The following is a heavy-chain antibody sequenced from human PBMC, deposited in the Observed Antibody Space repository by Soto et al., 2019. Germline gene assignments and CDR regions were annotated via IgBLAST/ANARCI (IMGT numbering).Heavy chain of an antibody. Sequence: SETLSLTCAVYGGSFSGYYWSWIRQPPGKGLEWIGEINHSGSTNYNPSLKSRVTISVDTSKNQFSLKLSSVTAADTAVYYCARGPYYYYDMDVWGQGTTVTVSS. V-gene: IGHV4-34*01. CDR3: ARGPYYYYDMDV. CDR2: INHSGST. CDR1: GGSFSGYY. J-gene: IGHJ6*02.